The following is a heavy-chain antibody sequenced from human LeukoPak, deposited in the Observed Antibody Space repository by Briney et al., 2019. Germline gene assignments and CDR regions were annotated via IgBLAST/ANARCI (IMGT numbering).Heavy chain of an antibody. J-gene: IGHJ4*02. D-gene: IGHD1-26*01. CDR2: ISYDGSNK. Sequence: GRSLRLSCAASGFTFSSYGMHWVRQAPGKGLEWVAVISYDGSNKYFADSVKGRFTISRDNSKNTLYLQMNSLRAEDTAVYYCARGSGSYTVWGQGTLVTVSS. V-gene: IGHV3-30*03. CDR3: ARGSGSYTV. CDR1: GFTFSSYG.